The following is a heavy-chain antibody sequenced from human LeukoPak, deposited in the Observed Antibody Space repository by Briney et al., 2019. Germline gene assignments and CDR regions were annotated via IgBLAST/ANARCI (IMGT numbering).Heavy chain of an antibody. CDR3: ATYRQVLLPFES. CDR1: GFTFSSYS. D-gene: IGHD2-8*02. Sequence: GGSLRLSCAASGFTFSSYSMNWVRQAPGKGLEWVSSISSSSSYIYYADSVKGRFTISRDNSKSTLSLQMNGLRAEDTAIYYCATYRQVLLPFESWGQGTLVTVSS. CDR2: ISSSSSYI. J-gene: IGHJ4*02. V-gene: IGHV3-21*04.